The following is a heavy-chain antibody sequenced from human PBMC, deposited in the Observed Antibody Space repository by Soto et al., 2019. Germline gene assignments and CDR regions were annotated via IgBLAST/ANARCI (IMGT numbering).Heavy chain of an antibody. Sequence: KPSETLSLTCTVSGGSISSYYCSWIRQPPGKGLEWIGYIYYSGSTNYNPSLKSRVTISVDTSKNQFSLKLSSVTAADTAVYYCARDYGNAFDIWGQGTMVTVSS. V-gene: IGHV4-59*01. J-gene: IGHJ3*02. D-gene: IGHD4-17*01. CDR2: IYYSGST. CDR3: ARDYGNAFDI. CDR1: GGSISSYY.